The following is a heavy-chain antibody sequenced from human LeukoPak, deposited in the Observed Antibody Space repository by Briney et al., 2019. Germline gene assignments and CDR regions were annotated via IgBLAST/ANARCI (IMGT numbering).Heavy chain of an antibody. Sequence: PGESLKISCKGSGYSFTSYWISWVRQMPGKGLEWMGRIDPDDSYTNYSPSFQGHVTISADKSITTAYLQWSSLKASDTAMYYCARPTLRYFVGGPSANDAFDIWGQGTMVTVSS. V-gene: IGHV5-10-1*01. CDR1: GYSFTSYW. J-gene: IGHJ3*02. CDR2: IDPDDSYT. D-gene: IGHD3-9*01. CDR3: ARPTLRYFVGGPSANDAFDI.